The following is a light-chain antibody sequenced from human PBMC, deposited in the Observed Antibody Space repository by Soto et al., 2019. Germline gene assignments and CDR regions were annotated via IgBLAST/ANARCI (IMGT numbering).Light chain of an antibody. CDR1: QSVTSL. CDR2: DAS. J-gene: IGKJ4*01. V-gene: IGKV3-11*01. CDR3: QQRVNWPIT. Sequence: EIVLTQSPATLSLSPGERATLSCRASQSVTSLLGWYHQKPGQAPRLLIYDASYRATGIPARFRGSGSGTDFTLTISSLEPDDFGVYYCQQRVNWPITFGVGTKVQIK.